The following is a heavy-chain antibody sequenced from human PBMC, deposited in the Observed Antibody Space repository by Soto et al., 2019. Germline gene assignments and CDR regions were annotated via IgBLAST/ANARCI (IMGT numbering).Heavy chain of an antibody. CDR2: ISSSGDPT. CDR3: ASLLLRPGKFDY. Sequence: QVQLVESGGGLVKPGGSLRLSCAASGFSFSDYYMTWIRQAPGKGLEWISDISSSGDPTYYADSVRGRFTISRDNAKNSLYLQLNSLRGEDTAVYYCASLLLRPGKFDYWGQGTLVTVSS. J-gene: IGHJ4*02. CDR1: GFSFSDYY. D-gene: IGHD2-21*01. V-gene: IGHV3-11*01.